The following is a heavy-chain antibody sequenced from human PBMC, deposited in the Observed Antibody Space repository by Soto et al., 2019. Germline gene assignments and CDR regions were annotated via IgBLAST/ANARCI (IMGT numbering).Heavy chain of an antibody. Sequence: ASVKVSCKASGGTFGSHGIAWVRQAPGQGLEWMGGFIAMLGTPTYAKKVQGRATITADESLTSSYLELRSLRSEDTGVYFCARGAMDNFDSWGQGTAVPVYS. J-gene: IGHJ4*02. D-gene: IGHD5-18*01. V-gene: IGHV1-69*13. CDR1: GGTFGSHG. CDR3: ARGAMDNFDS. CDR2: FIAMLGTP.